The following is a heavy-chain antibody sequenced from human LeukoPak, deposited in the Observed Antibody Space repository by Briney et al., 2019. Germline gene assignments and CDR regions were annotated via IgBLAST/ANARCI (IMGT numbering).Heavy chain of an antibody. V-gene: IGHV3-20*04. CDR2: INWDGGAT. J-gene: IGHJ4*02. CDR3: ARDLSSTWYSLAY. Sequence: GGSLRLSCEASGISSDDYGMSWVRQAPGKGLEWVSGINWDGGATSYADSVKGRFTISRDNANNFLYLQVNSLRAEDTAFYYCARDLSSTWYSLAYWGQGTLVTVSS. CDR1: GISSDDYG. D-gene: IGHD2-2*01.